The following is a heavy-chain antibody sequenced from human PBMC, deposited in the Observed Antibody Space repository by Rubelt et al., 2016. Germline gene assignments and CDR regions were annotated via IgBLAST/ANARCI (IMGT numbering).Heavy chain of an antibody. CDR1: GGSISSSSYY. CDR3: AAAPDSSGYYGNFDY. CDR2: IYYSGST. Sequence: QLQLQESGPGLVKPSETLSLTCTVSGGSISSSSYYWGWIRQPPGKGLEWIGSIYYSGSTYYNPSRKSRVNISVDTSKNQFSLRLGSVTAAETAVYYWAAAPDSSGYYGNFDYWGQGTLVTVFS. V-gene: IGHV4-39*01. J-gene: IGHJ4*02. D-gene: IGHD3-22*01.